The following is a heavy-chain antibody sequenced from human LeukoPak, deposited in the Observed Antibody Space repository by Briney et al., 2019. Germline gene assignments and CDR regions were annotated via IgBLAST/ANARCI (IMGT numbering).Heavy chain of an antibody. CDR3: ARDQGGLLDELDY. Sequence: GAPVKVSCKASGGTFSSYAISWVRQAPGQGLEWMGGIIPIFGTANYAQKFQGRVTITADESTSTAYMELSSLRSEDTAVYYCARDQGGLLDELDYWGQGTLVTVSS. CDR1: GGTFSSYA. J-gene: IGHJ4*02. V-gene: IGHV1-69*13. D-gene: IGHD3-16*01. CDR2: IIPIFGTA.